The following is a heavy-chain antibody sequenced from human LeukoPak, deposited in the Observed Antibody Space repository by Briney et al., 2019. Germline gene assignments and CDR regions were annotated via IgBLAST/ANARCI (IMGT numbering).Heavy chain of an antibody. CDR3: TTPSDYGDYADAFDI. Sequence: GGSLRLSCAASGFTFSSYAMSWVRQAPGKGLEWVSAISGSGGSTYYADSVKGRFTISRDNSKNTLYLQMNSLKTEDTAVYYCTTPSDYGDYADAFDIWGQGTMVTVSS. CDR2: ISGSGGST. D-gene: IGHD4-17*01. CDR1: GFTFSSYA. V-gene: IGHV3-23*01. J-gene: IGHJ3*02.